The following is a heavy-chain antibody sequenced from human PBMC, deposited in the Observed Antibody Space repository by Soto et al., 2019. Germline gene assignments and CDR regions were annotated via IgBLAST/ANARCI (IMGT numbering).Heavy chain of an antibody. Sequence: ASVKVSCKASGYTFTRYYMHWVRQAPGQGREWMGIINPSGGSTSYAQKFQGRVTMTSDTSTSTVYMELSSLRSEDTAVYYCARDEAGGRLGLRYWGQGTLVTVSS. CDR3: ARDEAGGRLGLRY. CDR2: INPSGGST. V-gene: IGHV1-46*01. J-gene: IGHJ4*02. D-gene: IGHD3-16*01. CDR1: GYTFTRYY.